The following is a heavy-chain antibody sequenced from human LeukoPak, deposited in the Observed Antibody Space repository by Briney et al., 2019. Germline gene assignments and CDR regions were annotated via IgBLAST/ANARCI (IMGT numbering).Heavy chain of an antibody. V-gene: IGHV3-30-3*01. J-gene: IGHJ4*02. CDR1: GFTFSAYA. D-gene: IGHD3-22*01. CDR3: ARDISGYYEFDY. CDR2: ISYDESNE. Sequence: GGSLRLSCAASGFTFSAYAMHWVRQAPGKGLEWVAFISYDESNEYYADSVKGRFTISRDKSKNTLYLQMNSLRAEDTAVYYCARDISGYYEFDYWGQGTLVTVSS.